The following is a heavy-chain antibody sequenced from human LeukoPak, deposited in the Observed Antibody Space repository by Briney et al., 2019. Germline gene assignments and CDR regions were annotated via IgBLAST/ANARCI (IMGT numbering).Heavy chain of an antibody. CDR2: IYYSGST. Sequence: SETLSLTCTVSGGSISSSSYYWGWIRQPPGKGLEWIGSIYYSGSTYYNPSLKSRVTISVDTSKNQFSLKLSSVTAADTAVYYCARHYYDSSGYRGYDAFDIWGQGTMVTVSS. J-gene: IGHJ3*02. V-gene: IGHV4-39*01. CDR3: ARHYYDSSGYRGYDAFDI. D-gene: IGHD3-22*01. CDR1: GGSISSSSYY.